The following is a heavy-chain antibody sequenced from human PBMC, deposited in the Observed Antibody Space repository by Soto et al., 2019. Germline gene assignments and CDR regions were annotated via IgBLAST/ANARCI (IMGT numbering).Heavy chain of an antibody. J-gene: IGHJ4*02. D-gene: IGHD3-22*01. CDR2: INHSGGT. CDR1: GGSFSAYY. V-gene: IGHV4-34*01. Sequence: SETLSLTFAGYGGSFSAYYWSWIRQPPGKGLEWIGEINHSGGTSYNPSLKSRVTISVDTSKSQFSLKLTSVTAADRAVYYCARGSVDTVDSSGFYEYWGKGIPGTVCS. CDR3: ARGSVDTVDSSGFYEY.